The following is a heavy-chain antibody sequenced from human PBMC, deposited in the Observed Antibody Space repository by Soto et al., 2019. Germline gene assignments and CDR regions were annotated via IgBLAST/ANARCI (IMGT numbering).Heavy chain of an antibody. CDR1: GYTFTNQG. J-gene: IGHJ4*02. V-gene: IGHV1-18*01. Sequence: QVQLVQSGAEVKKPGASVKVSCKASGYTFTNQGISWVRQAPGQGLEWVGWISVLHGNTDYAQKFQGRVTMTTDTSTSTAYLELRSLRSDDTAVYYCARDPNLSSWSKIDYWGQGTQVTVSS. CDR3: ARDPNLSSWSKIDY. D-gene: IGHD6-13*01. CDR2: ISVLHGNT.